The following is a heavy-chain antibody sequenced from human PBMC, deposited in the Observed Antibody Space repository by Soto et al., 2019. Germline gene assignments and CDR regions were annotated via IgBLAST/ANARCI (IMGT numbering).Heavy chain of an antibody. CDR2: IFTSGST. D-gene: IGHD6-19*01. CDR3: AREGSGWHRYFDY. V-gene: IGHV4-4*07. CDR1: GGSISSYY. J-gene: IGHJ4*02. Sequence: SETLSLTCIVSGGSISSYYWNWIRQPAGKGLEWIGRIFTSGSTNYNPSLKSRVTMSVDTSKNQFSLKLSSVTAADTAVYYCAREGSGWHRYFDYSGQGSLVTVSS.